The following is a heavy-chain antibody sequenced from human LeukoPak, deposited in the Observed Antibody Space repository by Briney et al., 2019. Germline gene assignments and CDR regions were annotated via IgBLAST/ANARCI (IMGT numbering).Heavy chain of an antibody. CDR2: ITSSSSTI. V-gene: IGHV3-48*01. D-gene: IGHD6-19*01. CDR3: ARDLGLSSGRFDP. Sequence: GGSLRLSCAASGFTFSTYSMNWVRQAPGKGLEWVSYITSSSSTIYYADSVKGRFTISRDNSNNTLYLQMNSLRVEDTAVYYCARDLGLSSGRFDPWGQGTLVSVPS. CDR1: GFTFSTYS. J-gene: IGHJ5*02.